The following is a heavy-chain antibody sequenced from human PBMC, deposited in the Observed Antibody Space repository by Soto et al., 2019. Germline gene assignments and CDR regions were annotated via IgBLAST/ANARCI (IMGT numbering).Heavy chain of an antibody. CDR2: ISGSGGST. Sequence: GGSLRLSCAASGFTFSRYAMSWVRQAPGKGLEWVSAISGSGGSTYYADSVKGRFTISRDNSKNTLYLQMNSLRAEDTAVYYCAKVGAQYCSGGSCWVPYFDYWGQGTLVTVSS. CDR3: AKVGAQYCSGGSCWVPYFDY. J-gene: IGHJ4*02. CDR1: GFTFSRYA. V-gene: IGHV3-23*01. D-gene: IGHD2-15*01.